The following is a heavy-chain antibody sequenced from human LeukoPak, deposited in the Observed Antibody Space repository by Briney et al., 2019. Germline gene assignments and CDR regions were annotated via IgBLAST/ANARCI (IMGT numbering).Heavy chain of an antibody. D-gene: IGHD2-2*01. Sequence: ASVKVSCKPSGYTFTVNYLHWVRQAPGQGLEWVGWMNPNSGVIVYAQNFQGRVTMTRDTSISTAYMELSSLTSDDTAVYYCTRGAGTSWFDYWGQGSLVTVSS. CDR3: TRGAGTSWFDY. CDR1: GYTFTVNY. V-gene: IGHV1-2*02. J-gene: IGHJ4*02. CDR2: MNPNSGVI.